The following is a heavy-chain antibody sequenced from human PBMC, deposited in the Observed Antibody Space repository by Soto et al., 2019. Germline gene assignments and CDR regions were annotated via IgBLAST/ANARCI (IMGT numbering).Heavy chain of an antibody. CDR3: ATGGQRYYYYGMDV. J-gene: IGHJ6*02. CDR1: GGSISSYY. V-gene: IGHV4-59*01. CDR2: IYYSGST. Sequence: SETLSLTCTVSGGSISSYYWSWIRQPPGKGLEWIGYIYYSGSTNYNPSLKSRVTISVDTSKNQFSLKLSSVTAADTAVYYCATGGQRYYYYGMDVWGQWTTVTVSS.